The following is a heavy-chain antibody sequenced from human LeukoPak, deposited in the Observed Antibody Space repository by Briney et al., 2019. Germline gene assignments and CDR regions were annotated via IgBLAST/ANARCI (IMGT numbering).Heavy chain of an antibody. CDR1: GYTFTSYG. V-gene: IGHV1-8*02. Sequence: GASVKVSCKASGYTFTSYGINWVRQATGQGLEWMGWMNPNSGNTGYAQKFQGRVTMTRNTSISTAYMELSSLRSEDTAVYYCARGSTYYYDSSGYYYPLGFDPWGQGTLVTVSS. CDR2: MNPNSGNT. CDR3: ARGSTYYYDSSGYYYPLGFDP. J-gene: IGHJ5*02. D-gene: IGHD3-22*01.